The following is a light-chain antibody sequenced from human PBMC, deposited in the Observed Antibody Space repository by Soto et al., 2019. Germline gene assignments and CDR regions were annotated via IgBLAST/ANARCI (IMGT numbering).Light chain of an antibody. CDR3: QQRSVWPWT. Sequence: EIVLTQSPATLSLSPGERATLSCSASQSVNNYLAWYQQKPGQAPRLLIYDTSDRASGIPARFSGSGSGTDFTLTISSLEPEDFAVFYCQQRSVWPWTFGQGTKVDIK. CDR1: QSVNNY. J-gene: IGKJ1*01. CDR2: DTS. V-gene: IGKV3-11*01.